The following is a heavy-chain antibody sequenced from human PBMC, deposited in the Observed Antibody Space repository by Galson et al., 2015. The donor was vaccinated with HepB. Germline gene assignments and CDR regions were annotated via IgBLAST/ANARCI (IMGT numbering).Heavy chain of an antibody. J-gene: IGHJ3*02. Sequence: SVTVSCKASGSTFTNYAMNWVRQAPGQGLEWMGWINTNSGTPTYAQGFTGRFVFSLDTSVSTAYLQISSLKAEDTAVYYCAGRIAAAEGAFDIWGQGTMVTVSS. CDR2: INTNSGTP. V-gene: IGHV7-4-1*02. CDR3: AGRIAAAEGAFDI. D-gene: IGHD6-13*01. CDR1: GSTFTNYA.